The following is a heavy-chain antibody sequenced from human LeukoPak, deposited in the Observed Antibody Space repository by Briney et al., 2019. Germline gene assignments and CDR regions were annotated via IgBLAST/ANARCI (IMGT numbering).Heavy chain of an antibody. D-gene: IGHD3-10*01. CDR2: IYTSGST. CDR1: GGSISSYY. CDR3: ARLTTLGWFGESNYYFDY. V-gene: IGHV4-4*07. J-gene: IGHJ4*02. Sequence: SETLSLTCTVSGGSISSYYWSWIRQPAGKGLEWIGRIYTSGSTNYNPSLKSRVTMSVDTSKNQFSLKLSSVTAADTAVYYCARLTTLGWFGESNYYFDYWGQGTLVTVSS.